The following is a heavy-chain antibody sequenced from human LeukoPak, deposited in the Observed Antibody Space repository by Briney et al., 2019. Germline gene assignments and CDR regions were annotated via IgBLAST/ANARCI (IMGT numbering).Heavy chain of an antibody. D-gene: IGHD6-13*01. J-gene: IGHJ4*02. V-gene: IGHV4-39*02. CDR1: GGSINTTDYY. CDR2: LYYAGYT. CDR3: ARGISSRGDY. Sequence: SETLSLTCTVSGGSINTTDYYWGWIRQPPGKGLEWIGSLYYAGYTFYKPSLRSRVTISVDTSKNQFSLTLTSMTAADTAVYYCARGISSRGDYWGQGTLVTVSS.